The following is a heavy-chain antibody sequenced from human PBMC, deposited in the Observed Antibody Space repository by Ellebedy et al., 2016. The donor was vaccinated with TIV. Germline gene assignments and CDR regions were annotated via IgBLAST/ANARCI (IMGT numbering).Heavy chain of an antibody. V-gene: IGHV1-2*02. J-gene: IGHJ4*02. CDR1: GYTFTGYY. Sequence: AASVKVSCKASGYTFTGYYIHWARQAPGQGLEWMGWINPKNGGTNYAQKFQGRVTMTRDTSISTAYMKLSWLRSDDTAVYYCARDGACGGDCYGDNYWGQGSLVTVSS. D-gene: IGHD2-21*02. CDR2: INPKNGGT. CDR3: ARDGACGGDCYGDNY.